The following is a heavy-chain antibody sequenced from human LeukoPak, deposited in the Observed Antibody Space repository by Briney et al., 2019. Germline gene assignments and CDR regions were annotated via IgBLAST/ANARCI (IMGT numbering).Heavy chain of an antibody. CDR3: ARRAYCGGDCYLDY. CDR2: IYPGDSDT. D-gene: IGHD2-21*02. V-gene: IGHV5-51*01. J-gene: IGHJ4*02. Sequence: GASLQISCRGSRYSFTNYWIAWVRQLPGKGLEWMGTIYPGDSDTRYSPSFQGQVTISADKSISTAYLQWSSLKASDTAMYYCARRAYCGGDCYLDYWGQGSLVTVSS. CDR1: RYSFTNYW.